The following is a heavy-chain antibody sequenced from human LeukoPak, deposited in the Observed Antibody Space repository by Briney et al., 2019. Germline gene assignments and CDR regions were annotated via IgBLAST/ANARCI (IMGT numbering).Heavy chain of an antibody. Sequence: VKVSCKASGYTFTDYYMHWVQQAPGKGLEWMGRVDPEDGETIYAEKFQGRVTITADTSTDTAYMELSSLRSEDTAVYYCARDLSESYDRGDYWGQGTLVTVSS. CDR1: GYTFTDYY. CDR3: ARDLSESYDRGDY. CDR2: VDPEDGET. D-gene: IGHD3-22*01. V-gene: IGHV1-69-2*01. J-gene: IGHJ4*02.